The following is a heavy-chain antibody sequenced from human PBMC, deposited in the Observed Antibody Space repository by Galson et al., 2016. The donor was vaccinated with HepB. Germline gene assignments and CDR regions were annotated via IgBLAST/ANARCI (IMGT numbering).Heavy chain of an antibody. CDR2: ITNSGDNA. Sequence: SLRLSCAASGFTFRNYGMTWVRQAPGKGLEVVSVITNSGDNAAYTDSVKGRFTISRDNSKNTLSLQMNSLTADDTAIYYCVQGSTAPAVWGKGTTVTVSS. V-gene: IGHV3-23*01. CDR1: GFTFRNYG. CDR3: VQGSTAPAV. J-gene: IGHJ6*04. D-gene: IGHD2-2*01.